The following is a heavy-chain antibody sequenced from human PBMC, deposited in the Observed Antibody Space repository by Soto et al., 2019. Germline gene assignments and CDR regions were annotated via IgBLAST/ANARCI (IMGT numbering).Heavy chain of an antibody. D-gene: IGHD5-18*01. CDR2: INHSGNT. CDR3: AREYRKLLALHTGMDV. CDR1: GGSFSGYY. Sequence: TLSLTCAVYGGSFSGYYWSWIRQPPGKGLEWIGEINHSGNTNYNPSLKSRVTMSVDTSKNQFSLKLTSVTAADTAVYYCAREYRKLLALHTGMDVWGQGTTVTVSS. V-gene: IGHV4-34*01. J-gene: IGHJ6*02.